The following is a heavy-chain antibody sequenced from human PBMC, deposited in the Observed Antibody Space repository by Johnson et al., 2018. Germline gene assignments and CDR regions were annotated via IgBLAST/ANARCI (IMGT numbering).Heavy chain of an antibody. J-gene: IGHJ4*02. D-gene: IGHD3-9*01. V-gene: IGHV3-48*02. CDR3: ARVSAGLDIILTY. Sequence: VQLVESGGGLVQXGGSLRLXCAASGFTFSSIGMIWVRQAPGKGLEWLSYISSDSNRIHYADSLKGRFTISRDNAKSSLYLQMNSLTDEDTAIYYCARVSAGLDIILTYWGQGALVTVSS. CDR1: GFTFSSIG. CDR2: ISSDSNRI.